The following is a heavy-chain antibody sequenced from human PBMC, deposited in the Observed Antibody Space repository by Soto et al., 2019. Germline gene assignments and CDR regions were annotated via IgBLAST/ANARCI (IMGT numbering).Heavy chain of an antibody. CDR3: AREGVVVAATSLYYYYGMDV. CDR2: IIPIFGTA. J-gene: IGHJ6*02. D-gene: IGHD2-15*01. V-gene: IGHV1-69*01. CDR1: GGTFSSYA. Sequence: QVQLVQSGAEVKKPGSSVKVSCKASGGTFSSYAISWVRQAPGQGLEWMGGIIPIFGTANYAQKFQGRVTITADESTSTAYMELSSLRSEDTAVYYCAREGVVVAATSLYYYYGMDVWGQGTTVTVSS.